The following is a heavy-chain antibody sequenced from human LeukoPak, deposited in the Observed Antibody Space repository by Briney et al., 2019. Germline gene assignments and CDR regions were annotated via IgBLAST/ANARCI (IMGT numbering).Heavy chain of an antibody. CDR1: GFTFGDYA. D-gene: IGHD6-6*01. CDR2: IRSKTYYGTT. J-gene: IGHJ4*02. Sequence: GRSLRLSCTASGFTFGDYAMSWVRQAPGKGLEWVGFIRSKTYYGTTEYAASVKGRFTLSRDDSKSIAYLQMSSMKTEDTAMYYCTREKSRSFDYWGQGTLVTVSS. CDR3: TREKSRSFDY. V-gene: IGHV3-49*04.